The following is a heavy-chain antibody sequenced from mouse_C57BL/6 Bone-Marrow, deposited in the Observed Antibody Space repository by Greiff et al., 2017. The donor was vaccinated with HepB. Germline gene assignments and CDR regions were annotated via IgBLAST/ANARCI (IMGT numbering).Heavy chain of an antibody. J-gene: IGHJ3*01. D-gene: IGHD2-1*01. V-gene: IGHV1-81*01. CDR3: AREGAIYYGIQGWFAY. Sequence: QVQLQQSGAELARPGASVKLSCKASGYTFTSYGISWVKQSTGQGLEWIGEIYPRSGNTYYNEKFKGKATLTADKSSSTAYMELRSLTSEDSAVYFCAREGAIYYGIQGWFAYWGQGTLVTVSA. CDR2: IYPRSGNT. CDR1: GYTFTSYG.